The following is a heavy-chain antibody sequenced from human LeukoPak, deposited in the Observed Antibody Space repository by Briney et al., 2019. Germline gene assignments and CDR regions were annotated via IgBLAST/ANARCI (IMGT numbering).Heavy chain of an antibody. J-gene: IGHJ4*02. CDR1: GFTFNTYA. Sequence: GGSLRLSCAASGFTFNTYAMYWVRQAPGKGLEWVSGIFGSGGSTNYADSVKGRFTISRDNSKNTVYLQMNSLRAEDTAVYYCAKTTTGYSSGRYPGWPADYWGQGALVTVSS. CDR3: AKTTTGYSSGRYPGWPADY. D-gene: IGHD6-19*01. V-gene: IGHV3-23*01. CDR2: IFGSGGST.